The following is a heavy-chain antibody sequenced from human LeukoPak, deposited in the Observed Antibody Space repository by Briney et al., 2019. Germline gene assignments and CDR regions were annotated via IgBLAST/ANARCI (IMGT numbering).Heavy chain of an antibody. V-gene: IGHV4-59*08. CDR1: GGSISGHH. CDR3: ARLLRPGGRKGDAFDI. CDR2: FYDSGDF. D-gene: IGHD1-26*01. J-gene: IGHJ3*02. Sequence: SQTLSLTCTVSGGSISGHHWTWIRQPPGTGLEGIGYFYDSGDFNYNTSLKSRVTIWMDMSNNQFSLTMSSVTAADAAMYYCARLLRPGGRKGDAFDIWGQGTLVTVSS.